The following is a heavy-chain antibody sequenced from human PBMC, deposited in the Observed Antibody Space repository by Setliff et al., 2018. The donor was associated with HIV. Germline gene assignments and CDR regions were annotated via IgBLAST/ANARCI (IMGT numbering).Heavy chain of an antibody. CDR2: MNPKSGNT. D-gene: IGHD2-2*01. V-gene: IGHV1-8*01. CDR3: ARGYCSSTSCYGIYYFDN. CDR1: GYNFTSHD. J-gene: IGHJ4*02. Sequence: ASVKVSCKASGYNFTSHDINWVRQAPGQGIEWMGWMNPKSGNTGYARKFQGRVTMTRKTSISTAYMELRSLRSDDTAVYYCARGYCSSTSCYGIYYFDNWGQGTPVTVSS.